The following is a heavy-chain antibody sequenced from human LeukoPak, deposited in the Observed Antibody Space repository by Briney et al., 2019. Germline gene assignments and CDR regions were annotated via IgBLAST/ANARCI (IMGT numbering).Heavy chain of an antibody. CDR3: ARDYADYVGYFFFDY. CDR2: ISGGGETT. CDR1: GFTFNNYA. Sequence: GGSLRLSCAASGFTFNNYAMNWVRQAPGKGLEWVSSISGGGETTYYADSAKGRFTISRDNSKNTLYLQMNSLRAEDTAVYYCARDYADYVGYFFFDYWGQGTLVTVSS. J-gene: IGHJ4*02. D-gene: IGHD4-17*01. V-gene: IGHV3-23*01.